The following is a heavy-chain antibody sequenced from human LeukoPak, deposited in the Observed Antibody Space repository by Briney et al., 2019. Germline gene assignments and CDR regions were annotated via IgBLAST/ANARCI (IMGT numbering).Heavy chain of an antibody. CDR3: AKANWVSNADGVW. CDR2: ISDSGGRS. Sequence: GGSLRLSCAVSGITLSNYGMSWVRQAPGKGLEWVAGISDSGGRSNYADSVKGRFTLSRDDSRNTVYLQLNNLRVEDTAIYYCAKANWVSNADGVWWGQGTQVTVSS. D-gene: IGHD3-3*01. V-gene: IGHV3-23*01. J-gene: IGHJ4*02. CDR1: GITLSNYG.